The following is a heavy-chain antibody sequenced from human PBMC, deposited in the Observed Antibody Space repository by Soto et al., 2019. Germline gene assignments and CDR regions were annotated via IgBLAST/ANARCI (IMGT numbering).Heavy chain of an antibody. CDR2: INGRGNYI. CDR3: ARDFYGGFSYGPGDS. V-gene: IGHV3-21*06. D-gene: IGHD2-15*01. Sequence: GGSLRLSCADSGFSFSTYKLNWVRQAPWKGLEWVSSINGRGNYIYYTDSVRGRFTTSRDNSKSSVYLQMNSLRAEDTALYYCARDFYGGFSYGPGDSWGQGTLVTVSS. CDR1: GFSFSTYK. J-gene: IGHJ4*02.